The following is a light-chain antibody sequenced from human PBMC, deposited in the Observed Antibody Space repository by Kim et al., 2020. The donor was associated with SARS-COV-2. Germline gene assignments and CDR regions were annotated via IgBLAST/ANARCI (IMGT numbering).Light chain of an antibody. CDR2: DVT. CDR3: ASYTSTSALGV. Sequence: QSALTQPASVSGSPGQSITISCTGTRSDVGGHDNVSWYQQHPGTAPKLIIYDVTNRPSGVSGRFSGSKSGNTASLTISGLQAEDEADYHCASYTSTSALGVFGGGTQLTVL. V-gene: IGLV2-14*03. J-gene: IGLJ3*02. CDR1: RSDVGGHDN.